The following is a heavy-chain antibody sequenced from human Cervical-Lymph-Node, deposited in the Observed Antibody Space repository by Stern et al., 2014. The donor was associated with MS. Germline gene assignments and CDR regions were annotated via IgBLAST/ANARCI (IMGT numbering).Heavy chain of an antibody. J-gene: IGHJ4*02. V-gene: IGHV1-2*06. CDR1: GYTFTAFF. Sequence: QVQLVQSGTKMQKPGASVKVSCKASGYTFTAFFIHWVRQVPGQGLEWMGRLQPNSDDPTYEQNFQDRVTLTRDKSIGTAYLELSRLTSADTAVYYCAREATRIVVGIDYWGQGTQVIVSS. CDR2: LQPNSDDP. CDR3: AREATRIVVGIDY. D-gene: IGHD3-22*01.